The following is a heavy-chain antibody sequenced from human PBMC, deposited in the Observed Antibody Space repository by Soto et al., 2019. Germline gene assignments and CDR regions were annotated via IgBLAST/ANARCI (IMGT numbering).Heavy chain of an antibody. D-gene: IGHD3-10*01. J-gene: IGHJ4*02. Sequence: GASVKVSCKASGYTFTSYAMHRVRQAPGQRLEWMGWINAGNGNTKYSQKFQGRVTITRDTSASTACMELRSLRSDDTAVYYCARAGDALLWFGEFNYWGQGTLVTVSS. V-gene: IGHV1-3*01. CDR1: GYTFTSYA. CDR2: INAGNGNT. CDR3: ARAGDALLWFGEFNY.